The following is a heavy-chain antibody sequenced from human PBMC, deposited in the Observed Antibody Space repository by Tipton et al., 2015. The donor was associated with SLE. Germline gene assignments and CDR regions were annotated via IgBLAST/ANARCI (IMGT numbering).Heavy chain of an antibody. Sequence: LRLSCTVSGGSISSSSYYWGWIRQPPGKGLEWIGSVYYSGSTYYNPSLKSRVTISVDTSKNQFSLKLSSVTAADTAVYYCASLDSSGYYEYFHHWGQGTLVTVSS. V-gene: IGHV4-39*07. D-gene: IGHD3-22*01. J-gene: IGHJ1*01. CDR2: VYYSGST. CDR3: ASLDSSGYYEYFHH. CDR1: GGSISSSSYY.